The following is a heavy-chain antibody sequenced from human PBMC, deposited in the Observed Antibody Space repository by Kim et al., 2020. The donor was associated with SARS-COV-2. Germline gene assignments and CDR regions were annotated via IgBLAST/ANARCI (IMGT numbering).Heavy chain of an antibody. D-gene: IGHD3-22*01. V-gene: IGHV4-39*01. J-gene: IGHJ4*02. Sequence: YYNPSLKSRVTISVDTSKNQFSLKLSSVTAADTAVYYCARLGIVVVIYDYWGQGTLVTVSS. CDR3: ARLGIVVVIYDY.